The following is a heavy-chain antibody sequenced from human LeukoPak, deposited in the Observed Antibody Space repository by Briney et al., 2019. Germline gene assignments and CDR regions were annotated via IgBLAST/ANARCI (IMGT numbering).Heavy chain of an antibody. CDR1: EYIFTAFD. Sequence: ASVKVSCKAPEYIFTAFDIHWVRQATGQGLEWMGWMNTDSGKTGYAQKFQGRVTMTRNTSTNTAYMEVSSLRSGETAVYYCASDGRGRAFDYWGQGSRVTVSS. V-gene: IGHV1-8*01. J-gene: IGHJ4*02. CDR3: ASDGRGRAFDY. D-gene: IGHD3-16*01. CDR2: MNTDSGKT.